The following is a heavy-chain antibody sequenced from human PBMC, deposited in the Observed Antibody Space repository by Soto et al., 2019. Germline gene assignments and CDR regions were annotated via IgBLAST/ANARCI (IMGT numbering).Heavy chain of an antibody. D-gene: IGHD3-22*01. J-gene: IGHJ4*02. CDR1: GFTFTSSA. Sequence: SVKVSCKASGFTFTSSAVQWVRQARGQRLEWIGWIVVGSGNTNYAQKFQERVTITRDMSTSTAYMELSSLRSEDTAVYYCAADSLNYYDSSGPDYWGQGTLVTVS. CDR3: AADSLNYYDSSGPDY. V-gene: IGHV1-58*01. CDR2: IVVGSGNT.